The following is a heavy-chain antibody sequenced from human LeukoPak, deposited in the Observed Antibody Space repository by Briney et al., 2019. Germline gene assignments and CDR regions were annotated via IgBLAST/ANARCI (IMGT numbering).Heavy chain of an antibody. CDR2: INPSGGST. V-gene: IGHV1-46*01. Sequence: ASVKVSCKASGYTFTSYYMHWVRQAPGQGLEWMGIINPSGGSTSYAQKFQGRVTMTRDTSTSTVYMELSSLRSEDTAVYYCARGRRITIFGVVMDFDYWGQGTLVTVSS. D-gene: IGHD3-3*01. J-gene: IGHJ4*02. CDR1: GYTFTSYY. CDR3: ARGRRITIFGVVMDFDY.